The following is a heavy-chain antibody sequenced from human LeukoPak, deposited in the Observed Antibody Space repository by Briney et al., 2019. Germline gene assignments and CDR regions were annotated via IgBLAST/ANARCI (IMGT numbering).Heavy chain of an antibody. CDR2: ISTSGDTI. V-gene: IGHV3-11*04. CDR3: AELGITMIGGV. J-gene: IGHJ6*04. D-gene: IGHD3-10*02. CDR1: RFTISDYY. Sequence: GGSLRLSCAASRFTISDYYMSWIRQAPGKGLEWVSYISTSGDTIYYADSVKGRFTISRDNAKNSLYLQMNSLRAEDTAVYYCAELGITMIGGVWGKGTTVTISS.